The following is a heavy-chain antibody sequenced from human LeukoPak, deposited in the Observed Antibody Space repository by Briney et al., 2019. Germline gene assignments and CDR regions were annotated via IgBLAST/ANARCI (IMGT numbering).Heavy chain of an antibody. CDR1: GGSISGYY. CDR3: ARDGSGWSRDWYFDL. CDR2: IYYSGST. Sequence: SETLSLTCTVSGGSISGYYWSWIRQPPGKGLEWIGYIYYSGSTNYNPSLKSRVTISVDTSKNQFSLKLSSVTAADTAVYYCARDGSGWSRDWYFDLWGRGTLVTVSS. D-gene: IGHD6-19*01. J-gene: IGHJ2*01. V-gene: IGHV4-59*01.